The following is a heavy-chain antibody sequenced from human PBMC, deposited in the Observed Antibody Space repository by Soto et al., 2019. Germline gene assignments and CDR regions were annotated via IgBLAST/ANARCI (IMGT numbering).Heavy chain of an antibody. D-gene: IGHD2-15*01. J-gene: IGHJ6*02. CDR3: ARDGGKRNYYGMDV. Sequence: LQPPGKGLEWIGEIYHSGSTNYNPSLKSRVTISVDKSKNQFSLKLSSVTAADTAVYYCARDGGKRNYYGMDVWGQGTTVTVSS. CDR2: IYHSGST. V-gene: IGHV4-4*02.